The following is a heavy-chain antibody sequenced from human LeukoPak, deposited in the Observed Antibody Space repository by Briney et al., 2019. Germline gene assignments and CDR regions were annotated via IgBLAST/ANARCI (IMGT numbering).Heavy chain of an antibody. J-gene: IGHJ5*02. Sequence: SETVSLTCGVYGGSFSGYYWRWIRQPPGKWLEWIGDINHSGSTNYNLPLKSGVTISVNTSNNQFSLKLSSVTAANTAVYYCARLLYDSVWGSYRPRRFDPWGQGTLVTVSS. V-gene: IGHV4-34*01. CDR3: ARLLYDSVWGSYRPRRFDP. D-gene: IGHD3-16*02. CDR1: GGSFSGYY. CDR2: INHSGST.